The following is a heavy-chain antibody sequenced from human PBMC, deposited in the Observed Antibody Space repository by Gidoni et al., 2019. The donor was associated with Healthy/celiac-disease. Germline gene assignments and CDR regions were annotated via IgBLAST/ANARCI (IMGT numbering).Heavy chain of an antibody. V-gene: IGHV1-8*01. CDR1: GYTFTSSD. D-gene: IGHD1-26*01. Sequence: QVQLVQSGAEVKKPGASVKVSCKASGYTFTSSDINWVRQATGQGLEWMGWMNPNSGNTGYAQKFQGRVTMTRNTSISTAYMELSSLRSEDTAVYYCARVSGSYSVYYYYYMDVWGKGTTVTVSS. CDR2: MNPNSGNT. J-gene: IGHJ6*03. CDR3: ARVSGSYSVYYYYYMDV.